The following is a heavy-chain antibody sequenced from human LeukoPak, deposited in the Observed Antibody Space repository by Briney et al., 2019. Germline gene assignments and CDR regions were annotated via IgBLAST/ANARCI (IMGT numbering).Heavy chain of an antibody. CDR2: ISGSGGST. D-gene: IGHD2-2*01. CDR3: AKRAPLIDIVVVPAATEYYYYGMDV. V-gene: IGHV3-23*01. Sequence: GGSLRLSCAASGFTFSSYAMSWVRQAPGKGLEWVSAISGSGGSTYYADSVKGRFTISRDNSKNTLYLQMNSLRAEDTAVYYCAKRAPLIDIVVVPAATEYYYYGMDVWGQGTTVTVSS. J-gene: IGHJ6*02. CDR1: GFTFSSYA.